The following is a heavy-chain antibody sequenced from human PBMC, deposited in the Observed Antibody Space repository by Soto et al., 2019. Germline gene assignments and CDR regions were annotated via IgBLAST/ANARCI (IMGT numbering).Heavy chain of an antibody. CDR1: GGTFSSYA. CDR2: IIPIFGTA. D-gene: IGHD2-15*01. J-gene: IGHJ5*02. V-gene: IGHV1-69*13. Sequence: SVKVSCKASGGTFSSYAISWVRQAPGQGLEWMGGIIPIFGTANYAQKFQGRVTITADESTSTAYMELSSLRSEDTAVYYCARDRYCSGGSCYAKWFDPWGQGTRGTVSS. CDR3: ARDRYCSGGSCYAKWFDP.